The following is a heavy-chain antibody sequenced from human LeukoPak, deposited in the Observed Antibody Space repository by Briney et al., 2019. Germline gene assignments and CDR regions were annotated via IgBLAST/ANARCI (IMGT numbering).Heavy chain of an antibody. CDR3: ARDIGDCSSLSCYNHYYYMDV. CDR1: GFTFSSYW. V-gene: IGHV3-7*01. CDR2: IKQDGSET. D-gene: IGHD2-2*02. J-gene: IGHJ6*03. Sequence: GGSLRLSCAASGFTFSSYWMSWVRQAPGKGLEWVANIKQDGSETYYVDSVKGRFTISRDNTKSSLYLQMNSLRDEDTAVYYCARDIGDCSSLSCYNHYYYMDVWGKGTTVTVSS.